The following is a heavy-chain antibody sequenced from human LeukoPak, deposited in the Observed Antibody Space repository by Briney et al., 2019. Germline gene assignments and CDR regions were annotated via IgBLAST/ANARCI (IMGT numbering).Heavy chain of an antibody. J-gene: IGHJ4*02. Sequence: GGSLRLSCAASGFTFSSYEMNWVRQAPGKGLEWVSYISSSGSTIYYADSVKGRFTISRDNAKNSLYLQMNSLRAEDTAVYYCARYRYDSSGYQAYFDYWGQGTLVTVSS. CDR3: ARYRYDSSGYQAYFDY. V-gene: IGHV3-48*03. CDR1: GFTFSSYE. CDR2: ISSSGSTI. D-gene: IGHD3-22*01.